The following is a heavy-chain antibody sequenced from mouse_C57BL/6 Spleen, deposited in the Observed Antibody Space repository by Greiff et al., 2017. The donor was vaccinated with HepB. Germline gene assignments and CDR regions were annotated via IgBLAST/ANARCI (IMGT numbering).Heavy chain of an antibody. J-gene: IGHJ4*01. Sequence: QVQLQQSGPELVKPGASVKISCKASGYAFSSSWMNWVKQRPGKGLEWIGRIYPGDGDTNYNGKFKGKATLTADKSSSTAYMQLSSLTSEDSAVYFCARWGYGSSVAMDYWGQGTSVTVSS. CDR1: GYAFSSSW. CDR3: ARWGYGSSVAMDY. V-gene: IGHV1-82*01. CDR2: IYPGDGDT. D-gene: IGHD1-1*01.